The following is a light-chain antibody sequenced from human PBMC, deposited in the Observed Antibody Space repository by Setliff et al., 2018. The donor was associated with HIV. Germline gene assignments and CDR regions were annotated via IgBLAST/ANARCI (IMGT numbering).Light chain of an antibody. CDR1: TSDIGGYDY. J-gene: IGLJ1*01. CDR3: SSYTSTGTLYV. Sequence: QSALTQPASVSGSPGQSITISCTGTTSDIGGYDYVSWFQQHPGKAPKLIIYEISNRPSGVSSRFSGSKSANTASLIITGLQTEDEADYYCSSYTSTGTLYVFGTGTKV. CDR2: EIS. V-gene: IGLV2-14*01.